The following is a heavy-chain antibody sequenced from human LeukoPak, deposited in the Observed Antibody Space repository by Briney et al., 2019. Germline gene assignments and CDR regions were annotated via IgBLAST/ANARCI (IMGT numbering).Heavy chain of an antibody. D-gene: IGHD5-12*01. J-gene: IGHJ4*02. CDR1: GFTFNSYG. CDR3: ARDLSGPLDY. V-gene: IGHV3-30*03. CDR2: ISYDGSNK. Sequence: PGGSLRLSCAASGFTFNSYGIHWVRQAPGKGLEWVAVISYDGSNKYYADSVKGRFTISRDNSKNTLYLQMNSLRAEDTAVYYCARDLSGPLDYWGQGTLVTVSS.